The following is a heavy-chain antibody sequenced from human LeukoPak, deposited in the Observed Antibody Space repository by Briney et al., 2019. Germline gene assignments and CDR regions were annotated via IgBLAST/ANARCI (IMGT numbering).Heavy chain of an antibody. Sequence: ETQSLTCTLSGGSISRYYGSWIRQPPGEGLEWIGYIYFSGSTNYNPSLKSRVTISVDTSKNQFSLKLSSVTAADTAVYYCARDRRRDSSSWYYFDYWGQGTLVTVSS. D-gene: IGHD6-13*01. J-gene: IGHJ4*02. CDR1: GGSISRYY. CDR2: IYFSGST. V-gene: IGHV4-59*01. CDR3: ARDRRRDSSSWYYFDY.